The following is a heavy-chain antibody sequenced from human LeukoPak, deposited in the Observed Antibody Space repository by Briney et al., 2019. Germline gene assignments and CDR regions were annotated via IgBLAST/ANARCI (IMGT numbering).Heavy chain of an antibody. J-gene: IGHJ4*02. CDR1: GGSISSYY. D-gene: IGHD3-16*02. CDR2: IYYSGST. CDR3: ARGRPSMDYVWGSYRSHYFDY. Sequence: PSETLSLTCTVSGGSISSYYWSWIRQPPGKGLEWIGYIYYSGSTNYNPSLKSRVTISVDTSKNQFSLKLSSVTAADTAVYYCARGRPSMDYVWGSYRSHYFDYWGQGTLVTVSS. V-gene: IGHV4-59*01.